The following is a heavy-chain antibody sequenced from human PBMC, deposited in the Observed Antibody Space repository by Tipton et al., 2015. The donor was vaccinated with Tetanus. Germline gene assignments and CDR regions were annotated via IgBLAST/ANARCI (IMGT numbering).Heavy chain of an antibody. V-gene: IGHV4-31*03. J-gene: IGHJ4*01. D-gene: IGHD2-21*02. CDR2: ISHSGTT. CDR1: GGSISSGAHY. Sequence: TLSLTCTVSGGSISSGAHYWSWIRQAPGKGLEWLGYISHSGTTNYNPSLKSRVTISLDRSKNQFSLKLTSVTAADTAVYYCATVGLVTASVKYWGQGTLVTVSS. CDR3: ATVGLVTASVKY.